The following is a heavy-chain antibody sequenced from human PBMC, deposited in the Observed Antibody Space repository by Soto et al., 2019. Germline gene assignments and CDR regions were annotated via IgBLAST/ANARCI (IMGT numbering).Heavy chain of an antibody. Sequence: GESLKISCKGSGYSFTSYWISWVRQMPGKGLEWMGRIDPSDSYTNYSPSFQGHVTISADKSISTAYLQWSSLKASDTAMYYCARSDCSSTSCYSLSYYYYGMDVWGKGTTVTVSS. V-gene: IGHV5-10-1*01. CDR3: ARSDCSSTSCYSLSYYYYGMDV. J-gene: IGHJ6*04. CDR1: GYSFTSYW. D-gene: IGHD2-2*01. CDR2: IDPSDSYT.